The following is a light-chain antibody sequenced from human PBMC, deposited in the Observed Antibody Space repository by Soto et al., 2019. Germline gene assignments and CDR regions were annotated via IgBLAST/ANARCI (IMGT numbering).Light chain of an antibody. J-gene: IGKJ2*01. Sequence: EIVLTQSPGTLSLSPGERATLSCRASQSVSSSYLAWYQQKPGQAPSLLIYGTSTRATGIPDRFSGGGSGADFTLTISRLEPEDFAVFYCQQYGSSPHTFGQGTKLEL. CDR1: QSVSSSY. CDR3: QQYGSSPHT. V-gene: IGKV3-20*01. CDR2: GTS.